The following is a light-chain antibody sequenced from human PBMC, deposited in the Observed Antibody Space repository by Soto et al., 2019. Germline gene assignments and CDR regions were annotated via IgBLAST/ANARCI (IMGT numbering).Light chain of an antibody. Sequence: QSALTQPRSVSGSPGQSVTISCTGTSTDVGTYTYVSWYQQHPGKAPKLIIYEVIKRPSGVPDRFSGSKSCNTPSLTISGPQAEDEADYYCCSNAGSYTHVFGTGTKVT. CDR2: EVI. CDR3: CSNAGSYTHV. J-gene: IGLJ1*01. V-gene: IGLV2-11*01. CDR1: STDVGTYTY.